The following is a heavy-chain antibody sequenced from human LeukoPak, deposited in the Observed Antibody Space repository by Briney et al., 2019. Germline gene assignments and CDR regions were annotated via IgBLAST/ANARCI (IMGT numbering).Heavy chain of an antibody. J-gene: IGHJ4*02. CDR3: ARDIAPSDYYDSSGYHSPPDY. V-gene: IGHV3-30-3*01. Sequence: GALSLSCAASGFPFSSYAMHGVRQAPGKGLEWVAVISYDGSNKYYADSVKGRFTISRDNSKNTLYLQMNSLRAEDTAVYYCARDIAPSDYYDSSGYHSPPDYWGQGTLVTVSS. CDR1: GFPFSSYA. D-gene: IGHD3-22*01. CDR2: ISYDGSNK.